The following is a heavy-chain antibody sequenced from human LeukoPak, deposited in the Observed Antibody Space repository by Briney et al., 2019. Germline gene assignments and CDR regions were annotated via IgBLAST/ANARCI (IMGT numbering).Heavy chain of an antibody. CDR2: IYYSGST. V-gene: IGHV4-39*01. D-gene: IGHD2-21*01. CDR1: GDSISSSGYY. Sequence: PSETLFLTCTVSGDSISSSGYYWDWIRQPPGKGLEWIGTIYYSGSTYYTPSLKSRVTISVDTSKNQFSLKLSSVTAADTAVFYCARRRAYSPFDPWGQGILVTVFS. J-gene: IGHJ5*02. CDR3: ARRRAYSPFDP.